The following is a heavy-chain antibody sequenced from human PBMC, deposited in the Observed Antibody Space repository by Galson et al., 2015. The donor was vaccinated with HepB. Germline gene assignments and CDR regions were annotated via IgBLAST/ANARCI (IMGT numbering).Heavy chain of an antibody. V-gene: IGHV3-21*01. CDR2: IGGNSVYK. CDR1: GFTFSNFM. CDR3: VQDIYSSSYS. J-gene: IGHJ5*02. Sequence: SLRLSCAASGFTFSNFMMNWVRQAPGKGLEWLSSIGGNSVYKFYADSVKGRFTISRDNAKNSLYLQVDSLTAEDTAVYYCVQDIYSSSYSWGQGTLVTVSS. D-gene: IGHD6-6*01.